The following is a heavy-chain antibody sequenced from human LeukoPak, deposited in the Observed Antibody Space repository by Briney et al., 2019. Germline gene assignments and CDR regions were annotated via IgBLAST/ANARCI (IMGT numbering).Heavy chain of an antibody. D-gene: IGHD2-2*01. CDR3: ARGRLYCSGTSCYWN. CDR2: INHSGST. Sequence: PSETLSLTCAVYGGSFSGYYWSWIRQPPGKGLEWTGEINHSGSTNYNPSLKSRVTISVDTSKNQFSLKLSSVTAADTAVYYCARGRLYCSGTSCYWNWGQGTLVTVSS. J-gene: IGHJ4*02. CDR1: GGSFSGYY. V-gene: IGHV4-34*01.